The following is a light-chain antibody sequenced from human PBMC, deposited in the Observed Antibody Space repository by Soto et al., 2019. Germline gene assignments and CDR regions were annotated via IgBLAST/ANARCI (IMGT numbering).Light chain of an antibody. V-gene: IGKV3-11*01. Sequence: EIVLTQSPATLSLSPGDTATRTCRASQSVTSSLAWFQQKPGQAPRLLIYDVSRRATAIPARFSGSGSGTDFTLTISTLEPEDFAVYHCQQRTTWPTFGGGTKVEIK. J-gene: IGKJ4*01. CDR3: QQRTTWPT. CDR2: DVS. CDR1: QSVTSS.